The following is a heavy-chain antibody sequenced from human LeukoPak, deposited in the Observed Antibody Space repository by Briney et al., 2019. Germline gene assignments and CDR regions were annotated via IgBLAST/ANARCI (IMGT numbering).Heavy chain of an antibody. V-gene: IGHV4-59*01. J-gene: IGHJ3*02. Sequence: SETLSLTCTVSGGSISSYYWSWIRQPPGKGLEWMGYIYYSGSTNYNPSLKSRVTISVDTSKNQFSLKLSSVTAADTAVYYCARVSGGPGSTHDAFDIWGQGTMVTVSS. CDR1: GGSISSYY. D-gene: IGHD5/OR15-5a*01. CDR3: ARVSGGPGSTHDAFDI. CDR2: IYYSGST.